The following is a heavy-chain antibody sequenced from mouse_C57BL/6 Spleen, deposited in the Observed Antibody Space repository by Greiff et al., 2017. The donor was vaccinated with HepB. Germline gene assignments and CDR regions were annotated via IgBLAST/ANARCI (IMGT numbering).Heavy chain of an antibody. CDR2: IDPETGGT. V-gene: IGHV1-15*01. CDR1: GYTFTDYE. CDR3: TREGLFHWYFDV. Sequence: VQLQQSGAELVRPGASVTLSCKASGYTFTDYEMHWVKQTPVHGLEWIGAIDPETGGTAYNQKFKGKAILTADKSSSTAYMELRSLTSEASAVYYCTREGLFHWYFDVWGTGTTVTVSS. J-gene: IGHJ1*03. D-gene: IGHD3-3*01.